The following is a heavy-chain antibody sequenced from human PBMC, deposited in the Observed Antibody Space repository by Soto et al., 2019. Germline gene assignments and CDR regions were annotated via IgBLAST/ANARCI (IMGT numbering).Heavy chain of an antibody. D-gene: IGHD3-22*01. J-gene: IGHJ4*02. V-gene: IGHV3-30*18. Sequence: HPGGSLRLSCAASGFTFSSYGMHWVRQAPGKGLEWVAVISYDGSNKYYADSVKGRFTISRDNSKNTLYLQMNSLRAEDTAVYYCAKDPIPALRTTWLLGYFDYWGQGTLVTVSS. CDR3: AKDPIPALRTTWLLGYFDY. CDR1: GFTFSSYG. CDR2: ISYDGSNK.